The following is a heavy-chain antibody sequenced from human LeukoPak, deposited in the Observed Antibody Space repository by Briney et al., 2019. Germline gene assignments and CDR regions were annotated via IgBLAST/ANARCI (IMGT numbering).Heavy chain of an antibody. D-gene: IGHD6-13*01. J-gene: IGHJ4*02. Sequence: GGSLRVSCAASGFTFSSYEMNWVRQAPGRGLEWVSYISSSGSTIYYADSVKGRFTISRDNAKNSLYPQMNSLRAEDTAVYYCARESLTGYSSSWYYDYWGQGTLVTVSS. V-gene: IGHV3-48*03. CDR2: ISSSGSTI. CDR1: GFTFSSYE. CDR3: ARESLTGYSSSWYYDY.